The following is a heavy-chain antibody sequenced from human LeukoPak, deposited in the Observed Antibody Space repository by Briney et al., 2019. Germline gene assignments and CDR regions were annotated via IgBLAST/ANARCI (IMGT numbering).Heavy chain of an antibody. CDR1: GFTFSSYA. Sequence: LTGGSLRLSCAASGFTFSSYAMSWVRQAPGKGLEWVSAISGSGGSTYYADSVKGRFTISRDNSKNTLYLQMNSPRAEDTAVYYCAKGSTNSGWYTWGQGTLVTVSS. J-gene: IGHJ4*02. D-gene: IGHD6-19*01. CDR3: AKGSTNSGWYT. CDR2: ISGSGGST. V-gene: IGHV3-23*01.